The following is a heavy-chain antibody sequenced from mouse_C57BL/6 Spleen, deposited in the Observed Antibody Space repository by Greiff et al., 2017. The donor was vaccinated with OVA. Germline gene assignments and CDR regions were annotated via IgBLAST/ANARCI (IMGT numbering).Heavy chain of an antibody. D-gene: IGHD1-1*01. Sequence: QVQLQQPGAELVMPGASVKLSCKASGYTFTSYWMHWVKQRPGQGLEWIGEIDPSDSYTNYNQKFKGKSTLTVDKSSSTAYMQLSSLTSEDSAVYYCARSRGYYYGSSYSYAMDYWGQGTSVTVSS. CDR1: GYTFTSYW. V-gene: IGHV1-69*01. CDR2: IDPSDSYT. CDR3: ARSRGYYYGSSYSYAMDY. J-gene: IGHJ4*01.